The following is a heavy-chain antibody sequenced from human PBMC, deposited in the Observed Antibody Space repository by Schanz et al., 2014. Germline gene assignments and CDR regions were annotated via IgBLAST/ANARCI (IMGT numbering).Heavy chain of an antibody. V-gene: IGHV1-69*02. CDR1: GGTFSSYT. CDR3: ARGGGPEDVFDI. J-gene: IGHJ3*02. CDR2: IIPILGIA. Sequence: QLQLVQSGAEVKKPGSSVKVSCKLSGGTFSSYTINWVRQAPGQGLEWMGRIIPILGIANYAQKFQGRVTITADRSTSTAYMELSSLRSDDTAVYYCARGGGPEDVFDIWGQGTIRTVSS. D-gene: IGHD2-15*01.